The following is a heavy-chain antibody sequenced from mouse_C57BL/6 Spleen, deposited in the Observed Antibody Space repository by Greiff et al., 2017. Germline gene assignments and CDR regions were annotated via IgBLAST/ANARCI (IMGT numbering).Heavy chain of an antibody. V-gene: IGHV1-5*01. D-gene: IGHD2-2*01. Sequence: EVTLVESGTVLARPGASVKMSCKTSGYTFTSYWMHWVKQRSGQGLAWIGAIYPGNSDTSYNQKFKGKAKLPAVTSASTVYMELSSLTNEDAAVYYSTLSTMVTTRGDYWGQGTTLTVSS. J-gene: IGHJ2*01. CDR3: TLSTMVTTRGDY. CDR2: IYPGNSDT. CDR1: GYTFTSYW.